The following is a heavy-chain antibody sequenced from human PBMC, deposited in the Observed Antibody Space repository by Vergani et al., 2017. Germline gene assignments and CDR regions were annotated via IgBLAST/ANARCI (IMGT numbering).Heavy chain of an antibody. V-gene: IGHV4-34*02. D-gene: IGHD3-10*01. J-gene: IGHJ4*02. Sequence: QVHLQQRGAGVLKPSETLSLTCGVIGGSLSGYFWSWIRQSPGRGLEWIGGITAIGSDKYSPSATSRVTISVDTSRGEFTLTVTSVTAADTGLYFWASRRPSLNLGSKSNAGNFDAWGQGTMVTVSS. CDR2: ITAIGSD. CDR1: GGSLSGYF. CDR3: ASRRPSLNLGSKSNAGNFDA.